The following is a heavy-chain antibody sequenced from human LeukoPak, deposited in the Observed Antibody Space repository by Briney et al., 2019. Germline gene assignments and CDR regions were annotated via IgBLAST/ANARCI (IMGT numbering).Heavy chain of an antibody. CDR2: INHSGST. Sequence: PSETLSLTCAVYGGSFSGYYWNWIRQPPGKGLEWIGEINHSGSTNYNPSLKSRVTISVDTSQNQFSLKLSSVTAADTAVYYCARVRSSTSYELDYWGQGTLVTVSS. D-gene: IGHD2-2*01. V-gene: IGHV4-34*01. CDR1: GGSFSGYY. CDR3: ARVRSSTSYELDY. J-gene: IGHJ4*02.